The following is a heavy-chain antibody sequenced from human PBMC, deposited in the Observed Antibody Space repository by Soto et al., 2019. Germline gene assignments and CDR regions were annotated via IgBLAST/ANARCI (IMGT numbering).Heavy chain of an antibody. Sequence: SDTLSLTCAVYGGSFSGYYWSWIRQPPGKGLEWVGEINHSGSTNYNPSLKSRVTISVDTSKNQFSLKLSSVTAADTAVYYCARGGYCSGGSCPTWRYYGMDVWGQGTTVTVSS. CDR1: GGSFSGYY. V-gene: IGHV4-34*01. CDR2: INHSGST. D-gene: IGHD2-15*01. CDR3: ARGGYCSGGSCPTWRYYGMDV. J-gene: IGHJ6*02.